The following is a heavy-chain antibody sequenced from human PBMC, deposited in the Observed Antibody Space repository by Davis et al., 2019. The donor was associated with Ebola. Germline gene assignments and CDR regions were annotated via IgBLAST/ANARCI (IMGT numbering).Heavy chain of an antibody. Sequence: PGGSLRLSCAASGFTVSSNYMSWVRQAPGKGLEWVSVIYSGGSTYYADSVKGRFTISRDNSKNTLYLQMNSLRAEDTAVYYCARDRSGYDWASDYWGQGTLVTVSS. J-gene: IGHJ4*02. CDR1: GFTVSSNY. D-gene: IGHD5-12*01. V-gene: IGHV3-66*01. CDR3: ARDRSGYDWASDY. CDR2: IYSGGST.